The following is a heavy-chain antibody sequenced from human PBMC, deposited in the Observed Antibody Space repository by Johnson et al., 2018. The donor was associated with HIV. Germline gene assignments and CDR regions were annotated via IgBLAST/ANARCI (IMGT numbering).Heavy chain of an antibody. V-gene: IGHV3-48*04. CDR1: GFTFRSYC. CDR2: ISSTGRTL. CDR3: TRDRDGVGVS. J-gene: IGHJ3*01. Sequence: VQLVESGGGVLQPGGSLRLSCAASGFTFRSYCMHCVRQAPGTGLEWVSYISSTGRTLYYAASVEGRFTISRDNAKKSLSLQMSSLKTEDTAVYYCTRDRDGVGVSWGQGTMVTVSS. D-gene: IGHD3-10*01.